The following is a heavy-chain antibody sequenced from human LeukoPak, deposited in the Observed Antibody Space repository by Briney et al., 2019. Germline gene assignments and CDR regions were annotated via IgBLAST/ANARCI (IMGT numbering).Heavy chain of an antibody. CDR2: MNPNSGNT. CDR3: ATDPYSSTWSPFDY. CDR1: GYTFTSYD. Sequence: ASVKVSCKASGYTFTSYDINWVRQATGQGLEWMGWMNPNSGNTGYAQKFQGRVTITRNTSISTAYMELSSLRSEDTAVYYCATDPYSSTWSPFDYWGQGTLVTVSS. J-gene: IGHJ4*02. V-gene: IGHV1-8*03. D-gene: IGHD6-13*01.